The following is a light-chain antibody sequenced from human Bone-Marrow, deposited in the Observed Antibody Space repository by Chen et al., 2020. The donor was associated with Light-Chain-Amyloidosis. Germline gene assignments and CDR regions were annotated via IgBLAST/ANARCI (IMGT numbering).Light chain of an antibody. Sequence: EIVLTQSPGTLSLSPGEGANLSCRASQTISSNYLTWYQQKFGQAPRLLIYGSSSRATGIPDRFTDSGSGTYFTLTINRLEPEDFAMHYCQQYGTSPLSFGGGTKVEIK. CDR2: GSS. J-gene: IGKJ4*01. CDR1: QTISSNY. CDR3: QQYGTSPLS. V-gene: IGKV3-20*01.